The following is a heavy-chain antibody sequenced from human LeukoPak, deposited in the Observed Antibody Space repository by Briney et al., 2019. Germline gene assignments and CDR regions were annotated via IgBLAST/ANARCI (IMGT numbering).Heavy chain of an antibody. V-gene: IGHV4-34*01. CDR3: ESSGGYSRLSYGMDV. CDR2: INHSGST. D-gene: IGHD6-13*01. J-gene: IGHJ6*02. CDR1: GVSFSGYY. Sequence: SETLSLSCAASGVSFSGYYWSWIRQPPGKGLEWVGEINHSGSTNYNPSLKSRFTISVDTSKNQFSLKLSSVTAADTAVYYCESSGGYSRLSYGMDVWGQGTRVSVSS.